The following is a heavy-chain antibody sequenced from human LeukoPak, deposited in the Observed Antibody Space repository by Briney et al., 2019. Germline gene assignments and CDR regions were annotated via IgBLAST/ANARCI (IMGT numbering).Heavy chain of an antibody. CDR1: GGSISSYY. V-gene: IGHV4-59*08. Sequence: PSETLSLTCTVSGGSISSYYWSWIRQPPGKGLEWIGYIYYSGSTNYNPSLKSRVTISVDTSKNQFSLKLSSVTAADTAVYYCARGGRVPMQLAKSYFDYWGQGTLVTVSS. CDR3: ARGGRVPMQLAKSYFDY. D-gene: IGHD6-6*01. J-gene: IGHJ4*02. CDR2: IYYSGST.